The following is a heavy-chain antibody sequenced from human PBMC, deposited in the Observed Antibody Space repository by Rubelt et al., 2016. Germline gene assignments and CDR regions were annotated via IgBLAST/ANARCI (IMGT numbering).Heavy chain of an antibody. V-gene: IGHV4-39*01. CDR2: IYYSGGT. Sequence: QLQLQESGPGLVKPSETLSLTCTVSGGSISSSSYYWGWIRQPPGKGLEWIGSIYYSGGTYYNPSLKGPVAISVETSKNQFARKLSSVTAADTAVYYCAYAFDIWGQGTMVTVSS. J-gene: IGHJ3*02. CDR1: GGSISSSSYY. CDR3: AYAFDI.